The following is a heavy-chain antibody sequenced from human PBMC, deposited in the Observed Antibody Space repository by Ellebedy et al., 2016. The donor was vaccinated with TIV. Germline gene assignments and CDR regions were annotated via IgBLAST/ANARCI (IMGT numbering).Heavy chain of an antibody. J-gene: IGHJ3*02. D-gene: IGHD4-23*01. CDR3: ARDRSVVMTSDAFDI. CDR1: GFTFDDYG. Sequence: PGGSLRLSCAASGFTFDDYGMSWVRQAPGKGLEWVSGIKWNGGSTGYADSVKGRFTISRDNAKNSLYLQMNSLRAEDTSLYYCARDRSVVMTSDAFDIWGQGTMVTVSS. CDR2: IKWNGGST. V-gene: IGHV3-20*04.